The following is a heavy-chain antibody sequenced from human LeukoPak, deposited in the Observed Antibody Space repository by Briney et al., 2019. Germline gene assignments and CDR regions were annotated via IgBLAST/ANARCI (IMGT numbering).Heavy chain of an antibody. D-gene: IGHD1-26*01. V-gene: IGHV4-34*01. CDR3: ARVGGSYHATFDY. CDR1: GGSFSGYY. Sequence: SETLSLTCAVYGGSFSGYYWSWIRQSPGKGLEWIGEINHSGSTNYNPSLKSRVTISVDKSKNQFSLKLSSVAAADTAVYYCARVGGSYHATFDYWGQGTLVTVSS. CDR2: INHSGST. J-gene: IGHJ4*02.